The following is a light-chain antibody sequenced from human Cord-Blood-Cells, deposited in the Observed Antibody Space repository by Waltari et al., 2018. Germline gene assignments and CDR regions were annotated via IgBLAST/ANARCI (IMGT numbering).Light chain of an antibody. Sequence: VIWMTQSPSLLSASTGDRVTISCRTSQGISSYLAWYQQKPGKAPELLIYAASTLQSGVPSRFSGSGSGTDFTLTISCLQSEDFATYYCQQYYSFPCTFGPGTKVDIK. V-gene: IGKV1D-8*01. CDR3: QQYYSFPCT. CDR2: AAS. J-gene: IGKJ3*01. CDR1: QGISSY.